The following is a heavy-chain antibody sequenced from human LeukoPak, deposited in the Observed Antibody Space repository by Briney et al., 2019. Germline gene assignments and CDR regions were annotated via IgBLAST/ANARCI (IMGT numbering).Heavy chain of an antibody. V-gene: IGHV3-74*01. D-gene: IGHD4-11*01. J-gene: IGHJ4*02. CDR3: ARGRDYTFDY. CDR2: IKSDGINT. CDR1: GVTFSNYW. Sequence: PGGSLRLSCAASGVTFSNYWMHWVRQAPGKGLVWVSRIKSDGINTSYADSVKGRFTISRDNAKNTLNLQMNSLRAEDTAVYYCARGRDYTFDYWGQGTLVTVSS.